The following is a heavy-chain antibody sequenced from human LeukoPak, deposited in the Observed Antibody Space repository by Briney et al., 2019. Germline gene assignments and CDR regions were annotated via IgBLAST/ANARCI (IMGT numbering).Heavy chain of an antibody. V-gene: IGHV3-21*01. CDR2: TSSSSSYI. D-gene: IGHD1-14*01. CDR1: GFTFSSYS. Sequence: GGSLRLSCAASGFTFSSYSMNWVRQAPGKGLXXXXSTSSSSSYIYYADSVKGRFTISRDNAKNSLYLQMNSLRAEDTAVYYCAGHEPYYYYGMDVWGQGTTVTVSS. J-gene: IGHJ6*02. CDR3: AGHEPYYYYGMDV.